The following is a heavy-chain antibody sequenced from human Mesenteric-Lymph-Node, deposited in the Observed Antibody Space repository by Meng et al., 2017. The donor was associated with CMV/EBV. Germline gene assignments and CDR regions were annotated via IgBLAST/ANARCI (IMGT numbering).Heavy chain of an antibody. J-gene: IGHJ6*02. D-gene: IGHD2-2*01. CDR2: ISYDGSNK. Sequence: GESLKISCAASGLTVSTHYMGWVRQAPGTGLEWVAVISYDGSNKYYADSVKGRFTISRDNSKNTLSLQMNRLRAEDTAVYYCARELVVPAAIGYYYGMDVWGQGTTVTVSS. CDR1: GLTVSTHY. V-gene: IGHV3-30*03. CDR3: ARELVVPAAIGYYYGMDV.